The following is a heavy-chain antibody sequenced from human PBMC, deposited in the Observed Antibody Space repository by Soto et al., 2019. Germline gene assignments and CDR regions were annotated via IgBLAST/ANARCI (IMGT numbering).Heavy chain of an antibody. CDR1: SGSFSGYY. D-gene: IGHD3-22*01. CDR3: PRGYESSRRYLPLLDY. Sequence: QVQLQQWGAGLLKPSETLSLRCVVNSGSFSGYYWTWIRQTPGKGLEWIGEISHSGSTNYNPSLMSRVTMSADTSKKQFSLRLSSVTAADTALYFCPRGYESSRRYLPLLDYWGQGTLVTVSS. J-gene: IGHJ4*02. CDR2: ISHSGST. V-gene: IGHV4-34*01.